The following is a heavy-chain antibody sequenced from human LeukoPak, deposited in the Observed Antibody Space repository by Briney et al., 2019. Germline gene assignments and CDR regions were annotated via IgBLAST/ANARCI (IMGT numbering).Heavy chain of an antibody. CDR1: GFIFSQYS. D-gene: IGHD1-26*01. V-gene: IGHV3-48*01. CDR3: ARVVGAGYYGMDV. J-gene: IGHJ6*02. Sequence: GGSLRLSCAASGFIFSQYSMNWVRQAPGKGLEWVSHIRSSSETFYADSVKGRFTISRDNARNSLYLQMNSLRAEDTAVYYCARVVGAGYYGMDVWAKGPRSPSP. CDR2: IRSSSET.